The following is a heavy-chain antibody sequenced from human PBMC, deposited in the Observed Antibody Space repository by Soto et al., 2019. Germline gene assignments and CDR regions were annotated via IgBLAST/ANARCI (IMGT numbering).Heavy chain of an antibody. V-gene: IGHV3-23*01. CDR1: GFTFSNYA. CDR3: AKASGDSTRRYYYGMDV. CDR2: SSGSGDIT. D-gene: IGHD1-26*01. Sequence: GGSLRLSCAASGFTFSNYAMTWVRQPPGKGLEWVSGSSGSGDITYYADSVKGRFTIYRDNSKNTLYLQLNSLRAEDTAVYYCAKASGDSTRRYYYGMDVWGQGTTVTVSS. J-gene: IGHJ6*02.